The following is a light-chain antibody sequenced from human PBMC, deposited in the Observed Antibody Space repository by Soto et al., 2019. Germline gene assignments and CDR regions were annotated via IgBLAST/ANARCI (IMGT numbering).Light chain of an antibody. CDR3: QQYNNSPWT. CDR2: DVS. Sequence: GASQSVRRKLAWVKQKPGQAPRLLIYDVSTRATGVPARFSGSGSGTAFTLTISSLQSQYFAVSYSQQYNNSPWTSCQGANVDIK. V-gene: IGKV3-15*01. J-gene: IGKJ1*01. CDR1: QSVRRK.